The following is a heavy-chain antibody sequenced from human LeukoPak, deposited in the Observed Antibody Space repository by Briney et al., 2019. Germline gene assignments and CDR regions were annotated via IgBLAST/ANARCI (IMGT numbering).Heavy chain of an antibody. V-gene: IGHV3-30*02. CDR2: IRYDGSNK. D-gene: IGHD4-17*01. J-gene: IGHJ3*02. Sequence: GGSLRLSCAASGFTFSSYGMHWVRQAPGKGLEWVAFIRYDGSNKYYADSVKGRFTISRDNSKNTLYLQMNSLRAEDTAVYYCARGQVTAVTGLAAFDIRGQGTLVTVSS. CDR3: ARGQVTAVTGLAAFDI. CDR1: GFTFSSYG.